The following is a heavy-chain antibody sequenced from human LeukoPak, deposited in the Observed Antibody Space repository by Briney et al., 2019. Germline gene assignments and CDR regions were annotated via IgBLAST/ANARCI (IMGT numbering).Heavy chain of an antibody. V-gene: IGHV3-21*01. J-gene: IGHJ4*02. Sequence: GGSLRLSCAASGFTFSSYSMNWVRQAPGKGLEWVSSISSSSSYIYYADSVKGRFTISRDNAKNSLYLQMNSLRAEDTAVYYCARDSLEDYVWVSYRYWFDYWGQGTLVTVSS. CDR1: GFTFSSYS. CDR3: ARDSLEDYVWVSYRYWFDY. D-gene: IGHD3-16*02. CDR2: ISSSSSYI.